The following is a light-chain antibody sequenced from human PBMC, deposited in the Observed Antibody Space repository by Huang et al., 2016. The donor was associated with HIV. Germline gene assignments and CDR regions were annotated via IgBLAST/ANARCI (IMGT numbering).Light chain of an antibody. Sequence: DLQMTQSPSSLSASIGDRVTITCRASQAIGNSLAWYQQKPGKAPAVLLYSESKLASGVPSRFSGSGSGTEYTLTIDGLQPEDFATYYCQQYYTNLWTFGQGTKVEI. CDR3: QQYYTNLWT. CDR2: SES. CDR1: QAIGNS. J-gene: IGKJ1*01. V-gene: IGKV1-NL1*01.